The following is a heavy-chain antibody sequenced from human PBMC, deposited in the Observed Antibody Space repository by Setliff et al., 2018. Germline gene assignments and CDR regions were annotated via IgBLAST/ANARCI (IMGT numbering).Heavy chain of an antibody. CDR1: GYTFTSYD. CDR2: MNPNSGNT. D-gene: IGHD3-10*02. CDR3: ARVLFGDLFSWFDP. J-gene: IGHJ5*02. V-gene: IGHV1-8*02. Sequence: GASVKVSCKASGYTFTSYDINWVRQATGQGLEWMGWMNPNSGNTGYAQKFQGRVTMTRNTSISTAYMELSSLRSDDTAVYYCARVLFGDLFSWFDPWGQGTLVTVSS.